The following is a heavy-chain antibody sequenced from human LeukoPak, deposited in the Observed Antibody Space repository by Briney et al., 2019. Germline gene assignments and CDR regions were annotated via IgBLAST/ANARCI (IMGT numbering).Heavy chain of an antibody. Sequence: PGGSLRLSCVATGFKFDDYGMSWVRQTPGRGLEWVSTINWNGNTAGYADSVKGRFSIARDNAKDSLYLQMNSLRADDTAFYFCARTGYSSGNYFDCWGQGTLVTVSP. CDR1: GFKFDDYG. D-gene: IGHD2-15*01. V-gene: IGHV3-20*04. CDR2: INWNGNTA. J-gene: IGHJ4*02. CDR3: ARTGYSSGNYFDC.